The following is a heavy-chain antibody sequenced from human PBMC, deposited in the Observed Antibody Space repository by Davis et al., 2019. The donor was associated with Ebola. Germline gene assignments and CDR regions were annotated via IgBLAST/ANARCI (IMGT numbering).Heavy chain of an antibody. CDR1: GYTFTSYG. CDR2: MNPNSGNT. D-gene: IGHD1-26*01. V-gene: IGHV1-8*02. CDR3: ARAPSYRSSKWDWLDP. J-gene: IGHJ5*02. Sequence: ASVKVSCKASGYTFTSYGISWVRQATGQGLEWMGWMNPNSGNTGYAQKFQGRVTMTRNTSISTAYMELSSLRFEDTAVYYCARAPSYRSSKWDWLDPWGQGTLVTVSS.